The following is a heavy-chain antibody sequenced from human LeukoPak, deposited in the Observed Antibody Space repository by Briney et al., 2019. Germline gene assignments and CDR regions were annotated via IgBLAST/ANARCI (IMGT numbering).Heavy chain of an antibody. CDR3: ARGGYSYGYPYYYGMDV. J-gene: IGHJ6*02. V-gene: IGHV4-30-4*01. CDR1: GGSISSGDYY. D-gene: IGHD5-18*01. Sequence: PSQTLSLTCTVSGGSISSGDYYWSWIRQPPGKGLEWIGYIYYSGSTYYNPSLKSRVTISVDTSKNQFSLKLSSVTAADTAVYYCARGGYSYGYPYYYGMDVWGQGTTVTVSS. CDR2: IYYSGST.